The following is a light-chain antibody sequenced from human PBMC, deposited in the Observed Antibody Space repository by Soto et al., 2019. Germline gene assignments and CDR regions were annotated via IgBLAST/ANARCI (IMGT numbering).Light chain of an antibody. Sequence: QSALAQPVSVSGSPGQSITISCTGVTSDVGGYNYVSWYQQRPGKAPKLMLYEVSNRPSGVSNRFSGSKSGNTASLTISGLQTEDEGDYYCSSYTSSTAYVFGTGTKVTVL. CDR3: SSYTSSTAYV. V-gene: IGLV2-14*01. J-gene: IGLJ1*01. CDR1: TSDVGGYNY. CDR2: EVS.